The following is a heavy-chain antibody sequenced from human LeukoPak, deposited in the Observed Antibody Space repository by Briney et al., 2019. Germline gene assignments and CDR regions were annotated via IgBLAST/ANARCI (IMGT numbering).Heavy chain of an antibody. Sequence: GGSLRLSCAASGFTFSSYWMTWVRQAPGKGLEWVANIKQDGSEKYYVDSVKGRFTISRDNATNSLYLQMNSLRAEDTAVYYCAGGRDAYRYWGQGTLVTVSS. J-gene: IGHJ4*02. V-gene: IGHV3-7*01. CDR3: AGGRDAYRY. CDR2: IKQDGSEK. CDR1: GFTFSSYW. D-gene: IGHD5-24*01.